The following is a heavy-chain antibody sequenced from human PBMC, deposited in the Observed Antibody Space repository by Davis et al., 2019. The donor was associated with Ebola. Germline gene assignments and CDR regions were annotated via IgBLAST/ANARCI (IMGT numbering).Heavy chain of an antibody. J-gene: IGHJ4*02. Sequence: GSLRLSCAASGFTVSSNYMSWIRQPPGKGLEWIGEINHSGSTNYNPSLKSRVTISVDTSKNQFSLKLSSVTAADTAVYYCARGGRLVAARKWGDYWGQGTLVTVSS. CDR3: ARGGRLVAARKWGDY. D-gene: IGHD2-15*01. CDR1: GFTVSSNY. CDR2: INHSGST. V-gene: IGHV4-34*01.